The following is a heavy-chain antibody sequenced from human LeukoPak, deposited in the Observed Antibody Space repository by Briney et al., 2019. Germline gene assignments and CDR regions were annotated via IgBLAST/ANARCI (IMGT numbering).Heavy chain of an antibody. D-gene: IGHD3-16*01. J-gene: IGHJ4*02. V-gene: IGHV3-11*01. CDR2: ISSSGSTI. Sequence: PGGSLRLSCAASGFTFSDYYKSWIRQAPGKGLEWVSYISSSGSTIYCADSVKGRFTISRDNAKNSLYLQMNSLRAEDTAVYYCARDLERLGELLAFDYWGQGTLVTVSS. CDR1: GFTFSDYY. CDR3: ARDLERLGELLAFDY.